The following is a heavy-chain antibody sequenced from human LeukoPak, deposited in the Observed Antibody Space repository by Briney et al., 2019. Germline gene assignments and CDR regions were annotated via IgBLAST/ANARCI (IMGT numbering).Heavy chain of an antibody. CDR1: GYTFTSYG. D-gene: IGHD6-19*01. Sequence: ASVKVSCKASGYTFTSYGISWVRQATGQGLEWMGWMNPNSGNTGYAQKFQGRVTITRNTSISTAYMELSSLRSEDTAVYYCARDTYIAVAEDWGQGTLVTVSS. CDR3: ARDTYIAVAED. CDR2: MNPNSGNT. J-gene: IGHJ4*02. V-gene: IGHV1-8*03.